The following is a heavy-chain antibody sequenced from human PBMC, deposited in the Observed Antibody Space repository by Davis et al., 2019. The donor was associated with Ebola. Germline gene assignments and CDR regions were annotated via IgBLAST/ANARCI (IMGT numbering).Heavy chain of an antibody. CDR1: GYTFTSYG. CDR2: ISAYNGNT. D-gene: IGHD3-22*01. Sequence: ASVKVSCKASGYTFTSYGISWVRQAPGQGLEWMGWISAYNGNTNYAQKFQGRVTMTRDTSISTAYMELSRLRSDDTAVYYCARVNRPYDSSGYYHYWGQGTLVTVSS. J-gene: IGHJ4*02. V-gene: IGHV1-18*01. CDR3: ARVNRPYDSSGYYHY.